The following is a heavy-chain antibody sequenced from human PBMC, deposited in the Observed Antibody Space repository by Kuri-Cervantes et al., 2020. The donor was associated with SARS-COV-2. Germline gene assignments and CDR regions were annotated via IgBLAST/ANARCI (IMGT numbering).Heavy chain of an antibody. CDR1: GYTLTELS. V-gene: IGHV1-24*01. Sequence: ASEKVSCKDSGYTLTELSMHWVRQAPGKGLEWMGGFDPEEGETIYAQKFQGRVTMTTDTSTSTAYMELRSLRSDDTAVYYCAKVGSPRRVITFYYYYYYMDVWGKGTTVTVSS. J-gene: IGHJ6*03. D-gene: IGHD3-22*01. CDR2: FDPEEGET. CDR3: AKVGSPRRVITFYYYYYYMDV.